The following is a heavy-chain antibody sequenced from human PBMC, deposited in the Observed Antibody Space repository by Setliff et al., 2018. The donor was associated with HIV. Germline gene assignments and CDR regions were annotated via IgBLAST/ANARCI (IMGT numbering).Heavy chain of an antibody. CDR1: GFTFSNAW. V-gene: IGHV3-23*01. Sequence: PGGSLRLSCAASGFTFSNAWMSWVRQAPGKGLEWVSVISGSADGAYYADSVKGRFTISRDNSKNALYLEMNNLRAEDTAIYYCAKGLDYLDSSGYSYFRLWGQGTQVTVSS. CDR3: AKGLDYLDSSGYSYFRL. J-gene: IGHJ4*02. D-gene: IGHD3-22*01. CDR2: ISGSADGA.